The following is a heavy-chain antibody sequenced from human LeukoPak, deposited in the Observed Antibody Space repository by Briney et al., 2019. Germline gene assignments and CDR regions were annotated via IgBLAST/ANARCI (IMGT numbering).Heavy chain of an antibody. Sequence: GRSLRLSCAASGLTFSTFGMHWVRQAPGKGLEWVAVISYDGRNTYYADSVKGRFTISRDNSKNTPFLQMNSLRAEDTAVYYCANLDGFDFWGQGTMVTVSS. V-gene: IGHV3-30*18. CDR2: ISYDGRNT. J-gene: IGHJ3*01. CDR1: GLTFSTFG. CDR3: ANLDGFDF.